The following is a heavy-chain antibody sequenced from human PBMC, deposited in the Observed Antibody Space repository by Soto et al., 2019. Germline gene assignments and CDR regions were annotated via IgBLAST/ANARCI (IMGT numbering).Heavy chain of an antibody. V-gene: IGHV1-46*01. J-gene: IGHJ5*02. Sequence: QVQLVQSGAEVKKSGAAVKISCKTSGFTFTNYYLHWVRQAPGQGLEWMGLINPAPGSTNYVEKFQSSVTVTRDMSTNTVNMPLGRLTSGDRGIYYCASGGWAGYCSEGVFDPWGQGTHITVSS. CDR2: INPAPGST. D-gene: IGHD2-15*01. CDR1: GFTFTNYY. CDR3: ASGGWAGYCSEGVFDP.